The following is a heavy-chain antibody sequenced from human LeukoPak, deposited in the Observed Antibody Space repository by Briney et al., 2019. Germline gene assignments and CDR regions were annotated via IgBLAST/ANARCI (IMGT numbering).Heavy chain of an antibody. CDR1: GYTLTELS. J-gene: IGHJ6*03. V-gene: IGHV1-24*01. CDR2: FDPEDGET. CDR3: ARATPTGDYGDYAGYYYYMDV. D-gene: IGHD4-17*01. Sequence: ASVKVSCKVSGYTLTELSMHWVRQAPGKGLEWMGGFDPEDGETIYAQKFQGRVTMTEDTSTDTAYMELSSLRSEDTAVYYWARATPTGDYGDYAGYYYYMDVWGKGTTVTVSS.